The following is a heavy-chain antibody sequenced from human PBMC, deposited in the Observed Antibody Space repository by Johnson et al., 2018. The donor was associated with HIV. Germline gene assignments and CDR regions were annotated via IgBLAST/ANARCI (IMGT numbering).Heavy chain of an antibody. Sequence: QVQLVESGGGLVKPGGSLRLSCAASGFTFSDYYMSWIRQAPGKGLEWVSSISSIGTTMYYADSVKGRFTISRNNVRNSLYLQMSSLRAADTAGYYCAREKLGSTEYDAFEIWGQGTMVTVSS. CDR3: AREKLGSTEYDAFEI. CDR1: GFTFSDYY. J-gene: IGHJ3*02. CDR2: ISSIGTTM. V-gene: IGHV3-11*04. D-gene: IGHD4-17*01.